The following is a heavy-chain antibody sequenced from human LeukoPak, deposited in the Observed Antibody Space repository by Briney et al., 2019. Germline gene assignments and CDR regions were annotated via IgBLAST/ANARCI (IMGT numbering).Heavy chain of an antibody. Sequence: PGRSLRLSCAASGFSFSNYGMHWVRQDPGKGLEWVAVISYDGSNKHYADSVKGRFTISRDNSKNTLYLQMNSLRAEDTAVYYCAREGGSLDAFDIWGQGTMVTVSS. CDR2: ISYDGSNK. J-gene: IGHJ3*02. V-gene: IGHV3-30*03. CDR1: GFSFSNYG. D-gene: IGHD1-26*01. CDR3: AREGGSLDAFDI.